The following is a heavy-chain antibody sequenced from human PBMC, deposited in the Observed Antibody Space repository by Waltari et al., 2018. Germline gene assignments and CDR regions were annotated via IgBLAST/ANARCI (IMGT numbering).Heavy chain of an antibody. CDR3: ARCRTGYYLDFQH. V-gene: IGHV3-23*01. J-gene: IGHJ1*01. Sequence: EVQLLESGGGLVQPGGSLRLSCAASGFTFSSYAMNWVRQAPGKGMVCVSVIGASGAPKNYADSGKGRFTISRDNSKNTLYLQMNSLRAEDTAVYYCARCRTGYYLDFQHWGQGTLVTVSS. CDR1: GFTFSSYA. CDR2: IGASGAPK. D-gene: IGHD3-9*01.